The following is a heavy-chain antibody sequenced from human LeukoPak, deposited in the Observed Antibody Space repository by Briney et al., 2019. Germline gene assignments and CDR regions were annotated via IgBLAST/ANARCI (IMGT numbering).Heavy chain of an antibody. CDR1: GGTFSSYA. J-gene: IGHJ3*02. CDR3: ARDPPVVVYAPI. Sequence: ASVKVSCKASGGTFSSYAISWVRQAPGQGLEWMGRIIPILGIANYAQKFQGRVTITADKSTSTAYMELSSLRSEGTAVYYCARDPPVVVYAPIWGQGTMVTVSS. CDR2: IIPILGIA. D-gene: IGHD2-8*02. V-gene: IGHV1-69*04.